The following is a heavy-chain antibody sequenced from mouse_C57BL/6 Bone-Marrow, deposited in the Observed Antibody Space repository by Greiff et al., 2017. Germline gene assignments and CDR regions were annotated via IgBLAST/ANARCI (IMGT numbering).Heavy chain of an antibody. CDR1: GFTFSSYA. Sequence: EVQLVESGGGLVKPGGSLKLSCAASGFTFSSYAMSWVRQTPEKRLEWVATISDGGSYTYYPANVKGRFTISRDNAKNNLYLQMSHLKSEDTAMYYCARDPRYYYAWGQGTSVTVSS. CDR2: ISDGGSYT. J-gene: IGHJ4*01. V-gene: IGHV5-4*01. D-gene: IGHD1-1*01. CDR3: ARDPRYYYA.